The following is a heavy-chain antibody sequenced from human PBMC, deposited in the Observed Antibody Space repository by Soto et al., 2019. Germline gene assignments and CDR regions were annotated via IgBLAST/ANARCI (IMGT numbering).Heavy chain of an antibody. D-gene: IGHD2-15*01. CDR1: GRSFGGLY. CDR2: INHSGST. CDR3: ARSRSYCSGGSCYSGVAFDI. J-gene: IGHJ3*02. Sequence: XETRSLACPVDGRSFGGLYSSWISQPPGKGMEWIGEINHSGSTNYNPSLKSRVTISVDTSKNQFSLKLSSVTAADTAVYYCARSRSYCSGGSCYSGVAFDIWGQGTMVTVSS. V-gene: IGHV4-34*01.